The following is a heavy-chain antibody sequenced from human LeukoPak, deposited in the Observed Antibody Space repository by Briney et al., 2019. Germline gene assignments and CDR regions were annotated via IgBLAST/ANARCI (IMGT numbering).Heavy chain of an antibody. V-gene: IGHV1-18*01. CDR1: GYTFTSYG. Sequence: ASVKVSCKASGYTFTSYGISWVRQAPGQGLEWMGWISAYNGNTNYAQKLQGRVTMTTDTSTSTAYMELRSLRSDDTAVYYCARDRTIAVAVYYGMDVWGQGTTVTVSS. J-gene: IGHJ6*02. CDR3: ARDRTIAVAVYYGMDV. CDR2: ISAYNGNT. D-gene: IGHD6-19*01.